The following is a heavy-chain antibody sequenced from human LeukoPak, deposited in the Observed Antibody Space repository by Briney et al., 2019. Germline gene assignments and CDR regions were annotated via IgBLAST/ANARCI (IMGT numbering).Heavy chain of an antibody. CDR2: ISYDGSNI. V-gene: IGHV3-30-3*01. CDR1: GFTFSSYA. Sequence: GGSLRLSCAASGFTFSSYAMSWVRQAPGKGLEWVAVISYDGSNIYYADSVKGRFTISRDNSKNTLYLQMNSLRPEDTAVYYCAREGGGNSRVYYFDYWGQGTLVTVS. D-gene: IGHD4-23*01. CDR3: AREGGGNSRVYYFDY. J-gene: IGHJ4*02.